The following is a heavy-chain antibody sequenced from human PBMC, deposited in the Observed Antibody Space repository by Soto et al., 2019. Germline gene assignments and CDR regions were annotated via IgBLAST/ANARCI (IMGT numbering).Heavy chain of an antibody. Sequence: EVQLVESGGGLVKPGGPWGLSVVASGFTFSGISKNGFRQAPGKGLEWVSSISSGGNTKSYANSVKGRFTISRDNAKNSLYLEMNSLRPEDTAVYYCARVAYWGQGTLVTVSS. J-gene: IGHJ4*02. V-gene: IGHV3-21*06. CDR2: ISSGGNTK. CDR1: GFTFSGIS. CDR3: ARVAY.